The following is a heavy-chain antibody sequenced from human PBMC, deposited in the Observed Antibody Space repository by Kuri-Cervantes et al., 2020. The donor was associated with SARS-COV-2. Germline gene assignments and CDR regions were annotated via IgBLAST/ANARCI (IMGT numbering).Heavy chain of an antibody. Sequence: ASVKVSCKASGYTFTSYCISWVRQAPGQGLEWMGWISAYNGNTNYAQKLQGRVTMTTDTSTNTAYMELRSLRSDDTAVYYCARDIPGGFDWLLRSDYYYYYMDVWGKGTTVTVSS. CDR3: ARDIPGGFDWLLRSDYYYYYMDV. J-gene: IGHJ6*03. V-gene: IGHV1-18*01. CDR2: ISAYNGNT. CDR1: GYTFTSYC. D-gene: IGHD3-9*01.